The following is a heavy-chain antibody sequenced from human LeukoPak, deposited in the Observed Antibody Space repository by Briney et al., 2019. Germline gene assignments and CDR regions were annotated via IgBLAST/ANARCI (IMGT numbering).Heavy chain of an antibody. D-gene: IGHD5-18*01. CDR3: AREFDSYGYGCFDY. CDR2: ISSSGTTI. Sequence: GGSLRLSCVVSGFTFSSYGMNWVRQAPGKGLEWVSYISSSGTTIYYADSVKGRFTISRDNAKNSLYLQMNSLRDEDTAVYYCAREFDSYGYGCFDYWGQGTLGTVSS. V-gene: IGHV3-48*02. CDR1: GFTFSSYG. J-gene: IGHJ4*02.